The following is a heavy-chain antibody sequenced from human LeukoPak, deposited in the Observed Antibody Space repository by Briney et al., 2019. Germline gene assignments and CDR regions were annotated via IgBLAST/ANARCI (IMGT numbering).Heavy chain of an antibody. CDR3: ARGLAYRGGDCYD. J-gene: IGHJ4*02. V-gene: IGHV4-59*01. D-gene: IGHD2-21*02. CDR2: IYYSGST. CDR1: GGSISSYY. Sequence: KPSETLSLTCTVSGGSISSYYWSWIRQPPGKGLEWIGYIYYSGSTNYNPSLKSRVTISVDTSKNQFSLKLSSVTAADTAVYYCARGLAYRGGDCYDWGQGTLVTVSS.